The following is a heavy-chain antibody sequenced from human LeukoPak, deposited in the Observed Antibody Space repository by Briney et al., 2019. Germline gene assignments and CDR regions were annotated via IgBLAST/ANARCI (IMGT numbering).Heavy chain of an antibody. CDR3: ARENYYDSSGYLNFDY. CDR1: GGSISSGSYY. CDR2: IYTSGST. Sequence: PSQTLSLTCTVSGGSISSGSYYWRWIRQPAGKGLEWIGRIYTSGSTNYNPSLKSRVTISVDTSKNQFSLKLSSVTAADTAVYYCARENYYDSSGYLNFDYWGQGTLVTVSS. D-gene: IGHD3-22*01. V-gene: IGHV4-61*02. J-gene: IGHJ4*02.